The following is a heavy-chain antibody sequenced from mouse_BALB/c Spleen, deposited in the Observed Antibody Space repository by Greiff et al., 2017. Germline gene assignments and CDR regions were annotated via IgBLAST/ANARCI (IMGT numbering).Heavy chain of an antibody. CDR2: ISSGGSYT. J-gene: IGHJ3*01. CDR1: GFTFSSYA. D-gene: IGHD2-10*02. V-gene: IGHV5-9-4*01. CDR3: ARGGEYGNYEFAY. Sequence: EVQLVESGGGLVKPGGSLKLSCAASGFTFSSYAMSWVRQSPEKRLEWVAEISSGGSYTYYPDTVTGRFTISRDNAKNTLYLEMSSLRSEDTAMYYCARGGEYGNYEFAYWGQGTLVTVSA.